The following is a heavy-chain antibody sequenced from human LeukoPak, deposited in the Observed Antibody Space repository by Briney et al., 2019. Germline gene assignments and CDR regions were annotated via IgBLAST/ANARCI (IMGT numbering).Heavy chain of an antibody. D-gene: IGHD2-21*02. Sequence: PSGTLSLTCAVSGGSTSSSNWWSWVRQPPGKGLEWIGEIYHSGSTNYNPSLKSRVTISVDKSKNQFSLKLSSVTAADTAVYYCASAVLLAYCGGDCYATWFDPWGQGTLVTVSS. CDR1: GGSTSSSNW. CDR3: ASAVLLAYCGGDCYATWFDP. J-gene: IGHJ5*02. CDR2: IYHSGST. V-gene: IGHV4-4*02.